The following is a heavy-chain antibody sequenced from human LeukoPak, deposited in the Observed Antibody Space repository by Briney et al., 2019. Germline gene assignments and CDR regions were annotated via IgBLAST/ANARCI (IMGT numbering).Heavy chain of an antibody. CDR2: INHSGST. J-gene: IGHJ4*02. Sequence: PSETLSLACTVSGGSVSSGSYYWSWIRQPPGKGLEWIGEINHSGSTNYNPSLKSRVTISVDTSKNQFSLKLSSVTAADTAVYYCARGLAWDYWGQGTLVTVSS. CDR1: GGSVSSGSYY. V-gene: IGHV4-39*07. D-gene: IGHD2-15*01. CDR3: ARGLAWDY.